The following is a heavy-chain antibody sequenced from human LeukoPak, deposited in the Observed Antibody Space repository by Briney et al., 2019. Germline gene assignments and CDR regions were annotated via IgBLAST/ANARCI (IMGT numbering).Heavy chain of an antibody. CDR2: IKEDGSEK. J-gene: IGHJ4*02. CDR1: GFTFSTYW. D-gene: IGHD3-22*01. V-gene: IGHV3-7*01. Sequence: GGSLRLSCAASGFTFSTYWMSWIRQAPGKGLEWVANIKEDGSEKYYGDSVKGRFTISRDNAKNSLYLQMNSLRAEDTAVYYCARDSSGYQWGQGTLVTVSS. CDR3: ARDSSGYQ.